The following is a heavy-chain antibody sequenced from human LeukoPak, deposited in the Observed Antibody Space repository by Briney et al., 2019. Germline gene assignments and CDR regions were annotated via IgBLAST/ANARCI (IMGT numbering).Heavy chain of an antibody. V-gene: IGHV3-30-3*02. CDR2: ISYDGSNK. D-gene: IGHD6-6*01. Sequence: GGSLRLSWAASGFTFSSYAMHWVRQAPGKGLEWVAVISYDGSNKYYADSVKGRFTISRDNSKNTLYLQMNSLRAEDTAVYYCAKSPLEYRTDDQDYWGQGTLVTVSS. CDR1: GFTFSSYA. CDR3: AKSPLEYRTDDQDY. J-gene: IGHJ4*02.